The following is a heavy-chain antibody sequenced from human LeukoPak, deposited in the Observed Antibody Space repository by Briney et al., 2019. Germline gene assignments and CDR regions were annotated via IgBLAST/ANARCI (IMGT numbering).Heavy chain of an antibody. CDR3: ASGGSSSLYYYGMDV. D-gene: IGHD6-13*01. Sequence: SETLSLTCTVSGGSISSSSYYWGWIRQPPGKGLEWIGSIYYSGSTYYNPSLKSRVTISVDTSKNQFSLKLSSVTAADTAVYYCASGGSSSLYYYGMDVWGQGTMVTVSS. CDR1: GGSISSSSYY. J-gene: IGHJ6*02. CDR2: IYYSGST. V-gene: IGHV4-39*01.